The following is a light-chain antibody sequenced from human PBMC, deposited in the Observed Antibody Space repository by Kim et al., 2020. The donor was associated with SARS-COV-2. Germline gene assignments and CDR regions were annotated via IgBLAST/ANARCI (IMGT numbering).Light chain of an antibody. V-gene: IGLV3-19*01. CDR2: GKN. CDR1: SLRSYY. J-gene: IGLJ2*01. CDR3: NPRESSGNLHVV. Sequence: SSELTQDPAVSVALGQTVRITCQGDSLRSYYASWYQQKPGQAPVLVIYGKNNRHSGIPDRISGSSSGNTASLTITRAQAEDEADYSCNPRESSGNLHVVFGGGTQLTV.